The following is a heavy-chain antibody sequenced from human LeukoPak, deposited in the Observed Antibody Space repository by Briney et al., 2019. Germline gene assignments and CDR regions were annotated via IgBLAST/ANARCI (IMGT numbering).Heavy chain of an antibody. CDR2: IKQDGSEK. D-gene: IGHD3-9*01. Sequence: GGSLRLSCAASGFTFTNYWMSWVRQAPGKGLEWMANIKQDGSEKFYVDSVKGRFTISRENAKNSLYLQMNSLRAEDTAVYYCARIVILTGYFIDYWGQGTLVTVSS. J-gene: IGHJ4*02. V-gene: IGHV3-7*01. CDR3: ARIVILTGYFIDY. CDR1: GFTFTNYW.